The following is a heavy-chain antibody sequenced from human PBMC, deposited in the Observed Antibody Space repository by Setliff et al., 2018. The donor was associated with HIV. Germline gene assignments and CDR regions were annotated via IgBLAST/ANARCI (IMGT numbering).Heavy chain of an antibody. CDR1: GYTFSTYE. Sequence: ASVKVSCKASGYTFSTYEINWVRQAAGQGLEWMGWFNPNSDNTAYAQKFQGRITMTRNTSISTAYMELTSLRSDDTAVYYCAREALAWYHYDSSGYSNWFDPWGQGTLVTVSS. V-gene: IGHV1-8*02. J-gene: IGHJ5*02. CDR2: FNPNSDNT. CDR3: AREALAWYHYDSSGYSNWFDP. D-gene: IGHD3-22*01.